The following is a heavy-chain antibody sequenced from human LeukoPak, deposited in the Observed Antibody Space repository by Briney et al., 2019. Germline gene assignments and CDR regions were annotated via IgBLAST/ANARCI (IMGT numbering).Heavy chain of an antibody. CDR2: ISSSSSTI. V-gene: IGHV3-48*04. Sequence: GGSLRLSCAASGFTFSSYGMHWVRQAPGKGLEWVSYISSSSSTIYYADSVKGRFTISRDNAKNSLYLQMNSLRAEDMALYYCAKDMGRYDSSGPHRGLDYWGQGTLVTVSS. CDR3: AKDMGRYDSSGPHRGLDY. J-gene: IGHJ4*02. CDR1: GFTFSSYG. D-gene: IGHD3-22*01.